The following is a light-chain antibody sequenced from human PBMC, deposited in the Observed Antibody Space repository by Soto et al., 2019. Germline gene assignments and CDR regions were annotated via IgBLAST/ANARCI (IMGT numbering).Light chain of an antibody. CDR1: QDIRSD. CDR3: LQDHTYPWT. J-gene: IGKJ1*01. CDR2: AAS. V-gene: IGKV1-6*01. Sequence: AIQVTQSPSSLSASVGDRDTISCRASQDIRSDLCWYQQEPGKAPKMLIFAASNLQSGVPSRFSGNASGTTFTLTISSLQPEDVATYYCLQDHTYPWTFGQGTSVEI.